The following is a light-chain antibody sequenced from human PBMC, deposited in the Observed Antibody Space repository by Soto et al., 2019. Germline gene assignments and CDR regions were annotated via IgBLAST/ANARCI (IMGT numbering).Light chain of an antibody. CDR3: QQYNNWPRT. V-gene: IGKV3-15*01. J-gene: IGKJ2*01. CDR1: QSVSSN. Sequence: EIVMTQSPATLSVSPGERATLFCRATQSVSSNLAWLQQKPGQAPRLLIYGAATRATGIPARFSGSGSGTEFTLTISSLQSEDFAVYYCQQYNNWPRTFGQGTKLEIK. CDR2: GAA.